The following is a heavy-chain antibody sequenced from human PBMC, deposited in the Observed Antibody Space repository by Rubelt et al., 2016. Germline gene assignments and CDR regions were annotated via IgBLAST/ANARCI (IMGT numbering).Heavy chain of an antibody. CDR2: VYYSGGT. CDR3: ATTAADLYNWFDP. Sequence: QVQLQESGPGLVKPSETLSLTCTVSGGSISSYYWNWIRQPPGQGLEWIGPVYYSGGTSYTPSLKSRVTISGDTSKNQFSLKRSSGTAADPAVYYCATTAADLYNWFDPWGQGTLVTVSS. V-gene: IGHV4-59*05. CDR1: GGSISSYY. D-gene: IGHD6-13*01. J-gene: IGHJ5*02.